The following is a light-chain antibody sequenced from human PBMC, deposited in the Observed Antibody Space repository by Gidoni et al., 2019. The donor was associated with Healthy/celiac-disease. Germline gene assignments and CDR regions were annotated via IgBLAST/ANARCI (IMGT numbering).Light chain of an antibody. CDR3: HQSSSLRGPT. CDR1: QSIGSS. Sequence: ELVLTQSPDFQSVTPKEKVTITCRASQSIGSSLHWSQQKPDQSPKLLIKYASQSFSGVPSRFSGSGSGTDCTLTINSLEAEDAATYYCHQSSSLRGPTFGGGTKVEIK. J-gene: IGKJ4*01. V-gene: IGKV6-21*01. CDR2: YAS.